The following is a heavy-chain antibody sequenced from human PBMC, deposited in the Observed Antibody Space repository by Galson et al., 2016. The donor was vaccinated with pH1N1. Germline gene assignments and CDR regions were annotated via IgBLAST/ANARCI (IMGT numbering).Heavy chain of an antibody. D-gene: IGHD3-10*01. V-gene: IGHV3-30*03. CDR2: ISYDGSYK. CDR3: AAGSGRSDFDY. Sequence: SLRLSCAASGFTFSSSGMHWVRQAPGKGLEWVAVISYDGSYKYYADSVKGRFTISRDNSKNTLYLQMNSLKTEDTAVYFCAAGSGRSDFDYWGQGTLVTVSS. J-gene: IGHJ4*02. CDR1: GFTFSSSG.